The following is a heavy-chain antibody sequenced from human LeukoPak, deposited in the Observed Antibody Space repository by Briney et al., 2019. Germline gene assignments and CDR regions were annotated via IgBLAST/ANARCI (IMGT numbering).Heavy chain of an antibody. CDR3: ARARSTTENFDY. CDR2: ISYDGSNK. V-gene: IGHV3-30-3*01. D-gene: IGHD1-26*01. J-gene: IGHJ4*02. Sequence: PGGSLRLSCAASGFTFSSYAMHWVRQAPVKGLEWVAVISYDGSNKYYADSVKGRFTISRDNSKNTLYLQMNSLRAEDTAVYYCARARSTTENFDYWGQGTLVTVSS. CDR1: GFTFSSYA.